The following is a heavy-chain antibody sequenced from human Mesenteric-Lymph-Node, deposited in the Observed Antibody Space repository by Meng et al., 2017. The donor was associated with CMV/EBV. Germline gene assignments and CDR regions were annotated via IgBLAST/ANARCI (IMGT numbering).Heavy chain of an antibody. D-gene: IGHD7-27*01. CDR3: ARGRQQQLGWFDP. CDR2: IRYDGSKE. Sequence: GESLKISCEASGLSFSSNGMHWVRQAPGKGLDWVAFIRYDGSKEYYADSVKGRFVISRDNSKNTLYLQMNSLRAEDTAVYYCARGRQQQLGWFDPWGQGTLVTVSS. J-gene: IGHJ5*02. V-gene: IGHV3-30*02. CDR1: GLSFSSNG.